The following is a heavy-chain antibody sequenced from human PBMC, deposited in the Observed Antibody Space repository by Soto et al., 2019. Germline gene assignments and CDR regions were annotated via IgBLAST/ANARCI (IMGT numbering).Heavy chain of an antibody. Sequence: PGESLKISCKGSGYSFTIYWIGWVRQMPGKGLEWMGIIYPGDSDTRYSLSFQGQVTISADKSISTAYLQWSSLKASDTAMYYCARANYDILTGSPNYYYYYGMDVWGQGTTVTVSS. D-gene: IGHD3-9*01. CDR1: GYSFTIYW. J-gene: IGHJ6*02. CDR3: ARANYDILTGSPNYYYYYGMDV. V-gene: IGHV5-51*01. CDR2: IYPGDSDT.